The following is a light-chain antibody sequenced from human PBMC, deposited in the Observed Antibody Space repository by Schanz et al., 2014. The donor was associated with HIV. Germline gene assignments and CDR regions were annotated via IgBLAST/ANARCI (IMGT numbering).Light chain of an antibody. CDR1: SSDVGGYNY. J-gene: IGLJ2*01. CDR2: EVT. V-gene: IGLV2-11*01. Sequence: QSALTQPRSVSGSPGQSVTISCTGTSSDVGGYNYVSWYQQHPGKAPKLLIYEVTKRPSGVPNRFSGSKSGNTASLTISGLQAEDEAVYYCSSYTSSSPVVFGGGTKLTVL. CDR3: SSYTSSSPVV.